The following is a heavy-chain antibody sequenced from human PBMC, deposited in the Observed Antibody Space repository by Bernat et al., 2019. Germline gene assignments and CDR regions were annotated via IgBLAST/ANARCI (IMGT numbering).Heavy chain of an antibody. CDR2: IVVGSGNT. CDR1: GFTFTSSA. Sequence: QMQLVQSGPEVKKPGTSVKVSCKASGFTFTSSAVQWVRQARGQRLEWIGWIVVGSGNTNYAQKVPERVTITTDTSTSTVYMSLSSLRPEDTAVYYCAAVGVGANPSIFEYWGQGTLVTASS. D-gene: IGHD1-26*01. CDR3: AAVGVGANPSIFEY. J-gene: IGHJ4*02. V-gene: IGHV1-58*01.